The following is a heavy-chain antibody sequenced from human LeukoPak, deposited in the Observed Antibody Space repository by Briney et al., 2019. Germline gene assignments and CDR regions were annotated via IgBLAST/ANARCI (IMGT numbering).Heavy chain of an antibody. CDR2: ISAYSTYNGNT. V-gene: IGHV1-18*01. CDR3: ARGYPMDWNYFDY. D-gene: IGHD3/OR15-3a*01. CDR1: GYTFTSYG. J-gene: IGHJ4*02. Sequence: ASVKVSCKASGYTFTSYGISWVRQAPGQGPEWMGWISAYSTYNGNTNYAQKFQGRVTMTRDTSTSTVYMELSSLRSEDTAVYYCARGYPMDWNYFDYWGQGTLVTVSS.